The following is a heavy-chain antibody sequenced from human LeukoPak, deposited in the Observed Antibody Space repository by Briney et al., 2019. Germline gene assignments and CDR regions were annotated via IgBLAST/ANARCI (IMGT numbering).Heavy chain of an antibody. Sequence: GGSLRLSCAASGFTFGTYWMHWVRQAPGKGLVWVSRINSDGSTRNYADSVKGRFSISRDNAKNTLYLQMNSLSAEDTAVYYCVRNEYGAGDNWGQGTLVTVPS. J-gene: IGHJ4*02. V-gene: IGHV3-74*01. CDR3: VRNEYGAGDN. CDR2: INSDGSTR. CDR1: GFTFGTYW. D-gene: IGHD4-17*01.